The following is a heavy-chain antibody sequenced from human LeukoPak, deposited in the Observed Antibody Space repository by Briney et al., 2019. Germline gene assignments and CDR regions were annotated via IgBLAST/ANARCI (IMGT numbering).Heavy chain of an antibody. V-gene: IGHV3-30*02. CDR1: GVTIRSYG. Sequence: GGSLRLSCAASGVTIRSYGVHWVRQAPGKGLEWLAYIRSDGSNRYYADPVKGRFTISRDNSKNTLYLQMNSLRAEDTAVYYCATLAAGSLDYWGQGTLVTVAS. J-gene: IGHJ4*02. CDR2: IRSDGSNR. CDR3: ATLAAGSLDY. D-gene: IGHD3-10*01.